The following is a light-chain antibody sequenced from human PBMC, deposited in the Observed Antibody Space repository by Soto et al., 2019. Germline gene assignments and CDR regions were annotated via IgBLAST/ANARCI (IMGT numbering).Light chain of an antibody. CDR2: TNN. V-gene: IGLV1-44*01. CDR3: AAWDDSLNAVV. CDR1: TSNLGGNT. Sequence: QSVLTQPPSVSGTPGHKVSISCSGSTSNLGGNTVNWYRQLPGTAPKLLIYTNNQRPSGVPDRFSGSKSGTSASLAISGLRSEDEADFYCAAWDDSLNAVVFGGGTKVT. J-gene: IGLJ2*01.